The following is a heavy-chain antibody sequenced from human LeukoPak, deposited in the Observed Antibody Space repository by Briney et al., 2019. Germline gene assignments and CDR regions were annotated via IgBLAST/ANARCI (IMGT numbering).Heavy chain of an antibody. J-gene: IGHJ4*02. CDR2: IKSGGSST. D-gene: IGHD5-12*01. V-gene: IGHV3-74*01. CDR1: GFTFSTYW. CDR3: ARDRGYTQDY. Sequence: GGSLRLSCAAPGFTFSTYWMHWVRQAPGKGLVWVSHIKSGGSSTSYADSVKGRFTISRDNAKNTLYLQMNSLRAEDTAVYFCARDRGYTQDYWGQGTLVTVSS.